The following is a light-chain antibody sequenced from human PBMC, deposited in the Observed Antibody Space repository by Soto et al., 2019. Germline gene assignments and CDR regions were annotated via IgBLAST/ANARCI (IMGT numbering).Light chain of an antibody. Sequence: QSALTQPASVSGSPGQSITISCTGTSSDVGCYNYVSWYQQHPGKAPKLMIYEVSNRPSGVSNRFSGSKSGNKASLTISGLQAEDETDYYIFTYTSSGTFVFGTGTQVTVL. V-gene: IGLV2-14*01. J-gene: IGLJ1*01. CDR1: SSDVGCYNY. CDR3: FTYTSSGTFV. CDR2: EVS.